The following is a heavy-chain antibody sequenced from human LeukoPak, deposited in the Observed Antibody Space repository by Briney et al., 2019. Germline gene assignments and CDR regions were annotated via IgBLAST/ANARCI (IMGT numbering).Heavy chain of an antibody. CDR1: GFGFSSYW. V-gene: IGHV3-7*01. J-gene: IGHJ4*02. CDR3: SSQPAVLDLDC. D-gene: IGHD6-19*01. Sequence: GGSLRLSCAASGFGFSSYWMTWVRQAPGKGLEWVANIKPDGSGKNYVDSVKGRFTISRDNAKNTLYLQMRGLRVEDTAVYYCSSQPAVLDLDCWGQGTLVTVSS. CDR2: IKPDGSGK.